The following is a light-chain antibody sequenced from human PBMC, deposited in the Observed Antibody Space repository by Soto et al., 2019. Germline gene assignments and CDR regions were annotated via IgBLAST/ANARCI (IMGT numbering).Light chain of an antibody. CDR3: QQHEIYSRT. J-gene: IGKJ1*01. Sequence: DIQMTQSPSTLSASIGDRVTITCRASQNINVWLAWYQQKPGKAPKFLIYQASTLQSGVPSRFSGSGSGTEFTLTISSWKPYYFATTYFQQHEIYSRTFGQGTNVEIK. CDR1: QNINVW. CDR2: QAS. V-gene: IGKV1-5*03.